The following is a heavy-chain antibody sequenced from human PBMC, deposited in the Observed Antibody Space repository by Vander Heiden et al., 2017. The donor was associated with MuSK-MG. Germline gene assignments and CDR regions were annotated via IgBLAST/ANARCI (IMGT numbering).Heavy chain of an antibody. J-gene: IGHJ4*02. V-gene: IGHV3-7*01. CDR1: GFTFSSYW. CDR3: ARVDSGGWPWDS. D-gene: IGHD6-19*01. CDR2: IKQDGSEN. Sequence: EVQLVESGGGLVQSGGSLRLSCAASGFTFSSYWMSWVRQAPGKGLEWVANIKQDGSENYYVDSVKGRFTISRDNAKNSLYLQMSSLRAEDTAVYYCARVDSGGWPWDSWGQGTLGTVA.